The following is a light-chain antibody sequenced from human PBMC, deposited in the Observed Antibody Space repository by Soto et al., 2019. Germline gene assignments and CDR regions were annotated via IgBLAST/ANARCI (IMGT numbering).Light chain of an antibody. CDR2: GAS. CDR1: QNVGNN. CDR3: QQCNNWPPWT. J-gene: IGKJ1*01. V-gene: IGKV3-15*01. Sequence: MLVTQAPDPRSVSTGERATLSCRASQNVGNNLVWYQQKPGQAPRLLIYGASTRAAGIPDRFSGSGSGTEFTLTISGLQSDDFAVYYCQQCNNWPPWTFGQGTKVDIK.